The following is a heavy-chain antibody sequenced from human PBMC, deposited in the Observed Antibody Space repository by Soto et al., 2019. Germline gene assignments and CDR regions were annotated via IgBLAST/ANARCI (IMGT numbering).Heavy chain of an antibody. CDR1: GFTFSSYW. J-gene: IGHJ6*02. Sequence: GGSLRLSCAASGFTFSSYWMSWVRQAPGKGLEWVANIKQDGSEKYYVDSVKGRFTISRDSAKNSLYLQMNSLRAEDTAVYYCARERGMTTVGWVYYYYGMDVWGQGTTVTV. CDR3: ARERGMTTVGWVYYYYGMDV. V-gene: IGHV3-7*05. D-gene: IGHD4-17*01. CDR2: IKQDGSEK.